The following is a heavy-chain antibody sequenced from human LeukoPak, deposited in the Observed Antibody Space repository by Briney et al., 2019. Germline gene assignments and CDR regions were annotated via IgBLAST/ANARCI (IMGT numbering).Heavy chain of an antibody. Sequence: SETLSLTCAVNGGSFSGNYWTWVRQPPGKGLEWIGEIHHSGSTNYNPSLKSRVTMSLDTSKNQFSLRLSSVAAADTAVYYCARYGGNDGYWFFNLWGRGTLVTVSS. D-gene: IGHD4-23*01. V-gene: IGHV4-34*01. CDR2: IHHSGST. CDR3: ARYGGNDGYWFFNL. CDR1: GGSFSGNY. J-gene: IGHJ2*01.